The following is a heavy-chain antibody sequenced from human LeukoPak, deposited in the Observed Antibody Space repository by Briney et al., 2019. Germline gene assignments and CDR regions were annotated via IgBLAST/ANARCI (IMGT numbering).Heavy chain of an antibody. CDR2: INNDGRST. J-gene: IGHJ1*01. CDR1: GFTFSSYW. CDR3: AKGLVVVESAEFFQH. D-gene: IGHD3-22*01. Sequence: GGSLRLSCAASGFTFSSYWMHWVRHAPGKGLVGVSRINNDGRSTNYADSVKGRFTISRDNAKNTLYLQMNSLRAEDTAVYYCAKGLVVVESAEFFQHWGQGTLVSVSS. V-gene: IGHV3-74*01.